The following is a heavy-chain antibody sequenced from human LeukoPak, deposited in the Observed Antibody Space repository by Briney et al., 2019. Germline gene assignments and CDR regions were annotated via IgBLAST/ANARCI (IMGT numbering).Heavy chain of an antibody. CDR1: GYTFTGYY. V-gene: IGHV1-2*02. CDR2: INPNSGGT. J-gene: IGHJ5*02. CDR3: ARDKGIAGSNWFDP. Sequence: ASVKVSCKASGYTFTGYYMHWVRQAPGQGLEWMGWINPNSGGTNYAQKFQGRVTMTRDTSISTAYMELSGLRSDDTAVYYCARDKGIAGSNWFDPWGQGTLVTVSS. D-gene: IGHD6-13*01.